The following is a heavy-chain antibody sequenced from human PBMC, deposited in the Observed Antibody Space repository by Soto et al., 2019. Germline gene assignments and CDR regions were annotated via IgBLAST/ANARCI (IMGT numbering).Heavy chain of an antibody. CDR1: GFTFSSYA. V-gene: IGHV3-23*01. J-gene: IGHJ4*02. Sequence: EVQLLESGGGLVQPGGSLRLSCAASGFTFSSYAMSWVRQAPGKGLEWVSAISGSGGSTYYADSVKGRFTISRDNSKNTLYLQMNRLRAEDTAVYYCAKGTRGTVVGGYFDYWGQGTLVTVSS. CDR3: AKGTRGTVVGGYFDY. CDR2: ISGSGGST. D-gene: IGHD2-15*01.